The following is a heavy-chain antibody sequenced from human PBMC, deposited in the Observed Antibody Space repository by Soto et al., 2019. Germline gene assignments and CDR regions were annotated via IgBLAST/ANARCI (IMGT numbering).Heavy chain of an antibody. CDR2: VYYSGTT. D-gene: IGHD4-17*01. J-gene: IGHJ4*02. CDR3: ARTTAVPNTLRSRYFFDY. Sequence: QVQLQESGPGLLKPSETLSLTCSVSGGSVSNKTYYWSWIRQPPGKRLEWIGYVYYSGTTNYNPSLKSPVTRSIDLSKNQFSLRLSSVTTADTALYYCARTTAVPNTLRSRYFFDYWGQGTLVTVSS. CDR1: GGSVSNKTYY. V-gene: IGHV4-61*01.